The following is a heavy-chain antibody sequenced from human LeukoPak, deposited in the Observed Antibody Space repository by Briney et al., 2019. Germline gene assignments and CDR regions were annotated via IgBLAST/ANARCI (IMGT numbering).Heavy chain of an antibody. D-gene: IGHD3-9*01. CDR3: ARDPLRYLRVGHYDY. CDR1: GFTFSNPA. CDR2: IDYDSSHI. V-gene: IGHV3-21*01. Sequence: GGSLRLSCAASGFTFSNPAMNWVRQVPGKGLEWVSSIDYDSSHIYYAASVRGRFTISRDNARNSVYLQMNSLRVEETALYYCARDPLRYLRVGHYDYWGQGTLVAVSS. J-gene: IGHJ4*02.